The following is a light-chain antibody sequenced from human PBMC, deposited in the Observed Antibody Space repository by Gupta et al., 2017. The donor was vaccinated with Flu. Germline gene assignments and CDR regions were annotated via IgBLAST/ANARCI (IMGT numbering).Light chain of an antibody. V-gene: IGKV3-20*01. CDR2: EVS. J-gene: IGKJ4*01. CDR3: QQYRTSLT. Sequence: DIVLTQSPGTLSLTPGERATLSCRASQSVSSGYLAWYQQKRGQAPRLLIYEVSSRATGIPDRFSGSGSGTDFTLTISRLEPEDFAVYYWQQYRTSLTFGGGTKVEIK. CDR1: QSVSSGY.